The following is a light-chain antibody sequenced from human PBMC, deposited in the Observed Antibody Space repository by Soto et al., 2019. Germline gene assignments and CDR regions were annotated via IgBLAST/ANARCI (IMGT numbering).Light chain of an antibody. V-gene: IGKV1-5*01. CDR1: QSISSW. CDR3: QQYNSYSIP. J-gene: IGKJ5*01. CDR2: DAS. Sequence: DSKRTQYPSPLSASIGDRLTITCGASQSISSWLAWYQQKPGKAPKLLIYDASSLESGVPSRFSGSGSGTEFTLTISSLQPDDFATYYCQQYNSYSIPFGQGTRLAIK.